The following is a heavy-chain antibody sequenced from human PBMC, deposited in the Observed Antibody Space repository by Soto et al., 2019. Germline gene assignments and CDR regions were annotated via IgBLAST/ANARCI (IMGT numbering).Heavy chain of an antibody. CDR2: ISGSGGST. CDR3: AKRSVAGTVD. V-gene: IGHV3-23*01. Sequence: VQLLESGGGLVQPGGSLRLSCAASGFTFSNYAMSWVRQAPGKGLEWVSAISGSGGSTYSADSVKGRFTTSRDNSKRRVYLQMHSLRAEDTAVYYCAKRSVAGTVDWGQGTLVTVSS. CDR1: GFTFSNYA. J-gene: IGHJ4*02. D-gene: IGHD6-19*01.